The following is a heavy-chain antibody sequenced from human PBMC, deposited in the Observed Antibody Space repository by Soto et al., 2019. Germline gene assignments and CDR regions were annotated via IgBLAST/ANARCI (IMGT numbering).Heavy chain of an antibody. J-gene: IGHJ4*02. D-gene: IGHD2-15*01. Sequence: ASVKVSCKASGYIFTAYAIHWVRQAPGQRLEWMGWITAGNGDTKYSQRFQGRITITGDTSASTAYMELSSLRSEDTAVYYCAREDCSGGSCYAPFAHWGQGTLVTVS. V-gene: IGHV1-3*01. CDR2: ITAGNGDT. CDR1: GYIFTAYA. CDR3: AREDCSGGSCYAPFAH.